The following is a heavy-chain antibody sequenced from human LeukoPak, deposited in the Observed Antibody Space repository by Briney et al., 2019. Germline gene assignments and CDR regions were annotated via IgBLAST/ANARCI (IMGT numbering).Heavy chain of an antibody. D-gene: IGHD2-15*01. CDR2: ISSSGSTI. CDR3: AKDRAGGSAWYFDL. Sequence: PGGSLRLSCAASGFTFSDYYMSWIRQAPGKGLEWVSYISSSGSTIYYADSVKGRFTISRDNAKNSLYLQMNSLRAEDTAVYYCAKDRAGGSAWYFDLWGRGTLVTVSS. J-gene: IGHJ2*01. V-gene: IGHV3-11*01. CDR1: GFTFSDYY.